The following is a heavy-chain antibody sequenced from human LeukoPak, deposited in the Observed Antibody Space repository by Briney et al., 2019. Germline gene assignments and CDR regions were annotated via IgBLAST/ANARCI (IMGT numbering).Heavy chain of an antibody. J-gene: IGHJ3*02. CDR2: INHSGST. V-gene: IGHV4-34*01. CDR1: GGSFSGYY. Sequence: ASETLSLTCAVYGGSFSGYYWSWIRQPPGKGLEWIGEINHSGSTNYNPSLKSRVTISVDTSKNQFSLKLSSVTAADTAVYYCASSCSGGSCYGRDAFDIWGQGTMVTVSS. D-gene: IGHD2-15*01. CDR3: ASSCSGGSCYGRDAFDI.